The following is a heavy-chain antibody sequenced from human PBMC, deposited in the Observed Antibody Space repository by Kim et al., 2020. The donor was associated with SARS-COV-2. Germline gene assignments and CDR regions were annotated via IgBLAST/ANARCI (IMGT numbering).Heavy chain of an antibody. V-gene: IGHV3-74*01. CDR1: GFTFSSYW. J-gene: IGHJ4*02. Sequence: GGSLRLSCAASGFTFSSYWIHWVRQAPGKGLVWVSRINSDGGTTSYADSVKGRFTISRDNAKSTLYLQMNSLTADDTALYYCARAGLDGHFYVGYFDYWGRGTLVTVSS. CDR3: ARAGLDGHFYVGYFDY. CDR2: INSDGGTT. D-gene: IGHD3-10*02.